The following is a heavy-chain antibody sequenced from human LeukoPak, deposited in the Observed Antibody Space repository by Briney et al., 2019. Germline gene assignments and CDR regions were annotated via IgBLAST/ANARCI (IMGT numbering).Heavy chain of an antibody. D-gene: IGHD3-22*01. Sequence: GGSLRLSCAASGFTFSSYWMHWVRQAPGKGLVWVSRINSDGSSTSYADSVKSRFTISRDNAKNTLYLQMNSLRAEDTAMYYCARGITYYYDTSHAFDIWGQGTMVTVSS. CDR3: ARGITYYYDTSHAFDI. CDR2: INSDGSST. J-gene: IGHJ3*02. V-gene: IGHV3-74*01. CDR1: GFTFSSYW.